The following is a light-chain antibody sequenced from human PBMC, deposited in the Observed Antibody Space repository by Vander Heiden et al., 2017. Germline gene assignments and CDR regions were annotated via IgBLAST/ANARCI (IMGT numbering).Light chain of an antibody. Sequence: SYELPQPPSVSVSPGQTARITCPGDALPQQYASWYQQKPGQAPVLMIYKDSERPSGIPERFSGSSSGTTVTLTISGVQAEDEADYYCQSADSSGTYVVFGGGTKLTVL. V-gene: IGLV3-25*03. J-gene: IGLJ2*01. CDR1: ALPQQY. CDR2: KDS. CDR3: QSADSSGTYVV.